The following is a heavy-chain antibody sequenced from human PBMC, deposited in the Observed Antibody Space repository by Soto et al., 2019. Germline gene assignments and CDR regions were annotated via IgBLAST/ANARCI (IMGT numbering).Heavy chain of an antibody. Sequence: QVQLQESGPGLVKPSETLSLTCTVSGGSISSYYWSWIRQPPGKGLEWIGYIYYSGSTNYNPSLKSRVTISVDTSKNQFSLKLSSVTAADTAVYYCARAPWGGYAHRYIFDYWGQGTLVTVSS. V-gene: IGHV4-59*01. CDR1: GGSISSYY. J-gene: IGHJ4*02. CDR2: IYYSGST. CDR3: ARAPWGGYAHRYIFDY. D-gene: IGHD5-12*01.